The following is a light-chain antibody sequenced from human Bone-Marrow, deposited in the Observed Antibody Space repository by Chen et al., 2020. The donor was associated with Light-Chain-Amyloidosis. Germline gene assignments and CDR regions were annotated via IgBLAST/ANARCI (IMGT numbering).Light chain of an antibody. Sequence: QSVLTQSPSPSGTPGQKVTISCSGSYSNIGSNTVIWYQHLPGTAPKLLMYSNDQRPSSVPDRFSCSKSSTAASLATSGLQSEDEADYYCAAWDDNMNGWVFGGGTKLTVL. CDR3: AAWDDNMNGWV. J-gene: IGLJ3*02. CDR1: YSNIGSNT. V-gene: IGLV1-44*01. CDR2: SND.